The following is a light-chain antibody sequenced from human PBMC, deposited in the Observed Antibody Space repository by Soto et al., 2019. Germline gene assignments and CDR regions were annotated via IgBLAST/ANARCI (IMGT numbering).Light chain of an antibody. J-gene: IGKJ2*01. CDR2: EAS. Sequence: EIVLTQSPGALSLSPGARATLSCRASQTASSSHLAWYQQKPGQAPRLLIYEASSRATGISDRFSGSGSGTDFTLTISRLEPEDFAVYYCQQYGRSPYTFGQGTKVEIK. CDR1: QTASSSH. CDR3: QQYGRSPYT. V-gene: IGKV3-20*01.